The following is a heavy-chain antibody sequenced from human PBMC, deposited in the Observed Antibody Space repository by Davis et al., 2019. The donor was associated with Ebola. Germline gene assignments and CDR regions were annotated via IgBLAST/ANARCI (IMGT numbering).Heavy chain of an antibody. Sequence: PGGSLRLSCAASGFTFSSYGMHWVRQAPGKGLEWVAVISYDGSNKYYADSVKGRFTISRDNSKNTLYLQMNSLRAEDTAVYYCAKDPNPRIVVVPAAKSLGNWGQGTLVTVSS. CDR3: AKDPNPRIVVVPAAKSLGN. CDR2: ISYDGSNK. V-gene: IGHV3-30*18. D-gene: IGHD2-2*01. J-gene: IGHJ4*02. CDR1: GFTFSSYG.